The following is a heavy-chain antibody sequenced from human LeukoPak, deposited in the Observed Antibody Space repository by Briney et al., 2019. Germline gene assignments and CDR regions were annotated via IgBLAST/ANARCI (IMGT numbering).Heavy chain of an antibody. Sequence: GGSLRLSCAVSGLSCSSNDMRGLRQAPGKGLEWVAVISYDGSSKYYADSVKGRFTISRDNSKDTLYLQMKGLRHGHTLLHGCAKDWDPSSLVIRDYWGQGTLVTVSS. J-gene: IGHJ4*02. V-gene: IGHV3-30*18. D-gene: IGHD3-9*01. CDR3: AKDWDPSSLVIRDY. CDR2: ISYDGSSK. CDR1: GLSCSSND.